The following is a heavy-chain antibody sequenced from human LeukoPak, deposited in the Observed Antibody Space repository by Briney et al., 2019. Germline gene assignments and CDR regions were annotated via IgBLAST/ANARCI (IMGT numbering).Heavy chain of an antibody. CDR1: GGSISSYY. CDR2: IYYSGST. Sequence: SETLSLTCTVSGGSISSYYWSWIRQPPGKGLEWIGYIYYSGSTNYNPSLKSRVTISVDTSKNQFSLKLSSVTAADTAVYYCAGASYGSSGVHWGQGTLVTVSS. CDR3: AGASYGSSGVH. V-gene: IGHV4-59*01. D-gene: IGHD3-22*01. J-gene: IGHJ4*02.